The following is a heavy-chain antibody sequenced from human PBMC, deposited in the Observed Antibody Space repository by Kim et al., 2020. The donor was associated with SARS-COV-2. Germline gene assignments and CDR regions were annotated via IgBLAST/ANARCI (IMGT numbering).Heavy chain of an antibody. CDR3: ATAPGIAVAGWFDP. D-gene: IGHD6-19*01. J-gene: IGHJ5*02. CDR1: GYTLTELS. CDR2: FDPEEGET. Sequence: ASVKVSCKVSGYTLTELSMNWVRQAPGKGLEGMGGFDPEEGETIYAQKFQGRVTMNEDTSTDKAYMELSSLRSEDTAVYYCATAPGIAVAGWFDPWGQGTLVTVSS. V-gene: IGHV1-24*01.